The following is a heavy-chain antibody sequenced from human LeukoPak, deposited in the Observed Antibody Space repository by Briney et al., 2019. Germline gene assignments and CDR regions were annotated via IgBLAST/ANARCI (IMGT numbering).Heavy chain of an antibody. J-gene: IGHJ4*02. V-gene: IGHV3-9*01. Sequence: GGSLRLSCAASGFTFDDYAMHWVRQAPGKGLEWVSGISWNSGSIGYADSVKGRFTISRDNAKNSLYLQMNGLRAEDTALYYCARSLIRGYFDYWGQGTLVTVSS. CDR1: GFTFDDYA. D-gene: IGHD3-10*01. CDR2: ISWNSGSI. CDR3: ARSLIRGYFDY.